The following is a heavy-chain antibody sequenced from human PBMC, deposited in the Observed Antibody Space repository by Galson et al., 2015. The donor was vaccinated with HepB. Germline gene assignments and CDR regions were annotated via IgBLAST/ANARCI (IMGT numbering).Heavy chain of an antibody. Sequence: SLRLSCAASEFTVSTNYMNWVRQAPGKGLEWVSLIDSGARTYYAASVKGRFTIFRDNSKNTLYLHMNSLRAEDTAVYYCAREGAGGGMAVWGQGTMVTVSS. D-gene: IGHD1-14*01. CDR3: AREGAGGGMAV. CDR2: IDSGART. J-gene: IGHJ3*01. V-gene: IGHV3-53*01. CDR1: EFTVSTNY.